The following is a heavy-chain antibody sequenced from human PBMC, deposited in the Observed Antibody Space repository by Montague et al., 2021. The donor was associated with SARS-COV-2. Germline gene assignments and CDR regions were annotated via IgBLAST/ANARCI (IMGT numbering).Heavy chain of an antibody. J-gene: IGHJ4*02. CDR1: GDSISSYY. CDR2: IYNSGTT. CDR3: ARMFYDYVWETSRYRGNYFDA. V-gene: IGHV4-59*01. Sequence: SETLSLTCTVSGDSISSYYWSWIRQPPGKGLEWIGYIYNSGTTIYNPSPKSRATIFIDVSKTQFSLRLSSVTATDTAVYYCARMFYDYVWETSRYRGNYFDAWGQGTLVTVSS. D-gene: IGHD3-16*02.